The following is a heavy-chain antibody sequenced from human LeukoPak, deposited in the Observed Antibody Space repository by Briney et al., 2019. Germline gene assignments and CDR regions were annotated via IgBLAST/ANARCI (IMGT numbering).Heavy chain of an antibody. J-gene: IGHJ4*02. Sequence: GGSLRLSCAASGFTFDDYGMSWVRQAPGKGLKWVANIKQDGSEKYYVDSVKGRFTISRDNAKNSLYLQMNSLRAEDTAVYYCARDGYSYGYSDYWGQGTLVTVSS. V-gene: IGHV3-7*01. CDR3: ARDGYSYGYSDY. D-gene: IGHD5-18*01. CDR2: IKQDGSEK. CDR1: GFTFDDYG.